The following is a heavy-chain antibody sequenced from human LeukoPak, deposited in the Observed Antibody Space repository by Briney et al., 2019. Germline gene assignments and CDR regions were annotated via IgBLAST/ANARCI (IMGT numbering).Heavy chain of an antibody. D-gene: IGHD5-12*01. V-gene: IGHV1-24*01. CDR3: ATDGVYSGYGNWFDP. CDR1: GYTLTELS. Sequence: ASVKVPCKVSGYTLTELSMHWVRQAPGKGLEWMGGFDPEDGETIYAQKFQGRVTMTEDTSTDTAYMELSSLRSEDTAVYYCATDGVYSGYGNWFDPWGQGTLVTVSS. CDR2: FDPEDGET. J-gene: IGHJ5*02.